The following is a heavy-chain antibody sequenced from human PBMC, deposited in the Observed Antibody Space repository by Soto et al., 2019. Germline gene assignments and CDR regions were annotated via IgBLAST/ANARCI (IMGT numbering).Heavy chain of an antibody. D-gene: IGHD3-22*01. CDR1: GFTFTSSA. J-gene: IGHJ5*02. CDR2: IVVGSGNT. CDR3: AAWKTMIVVDNWFDP. Sequence: SVKVSCKASGFTFTSSAVQWVRQALGQRLEWIGWIVVGSGNTNYAQKFQERVTITRDMSTSTAYMELSNLRSEDTAVYYCAAWKTMIVVDNWFDPWGQGTLVTVSS. V-gene: IGHV1-58*01.